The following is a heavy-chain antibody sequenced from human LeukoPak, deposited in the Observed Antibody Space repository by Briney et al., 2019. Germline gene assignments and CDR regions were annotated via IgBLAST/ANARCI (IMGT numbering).Heavy chain of an antibody. J-gene: IGHJ4*02. Sequence: GGSLRLSCAASGFTFNSYGMHWVRQAPGKGLEWVAFIRYDGTNTYYADSVKGRFTISRDNSKNTLYLQMNSLRAEDTAMYYCARQVSSWKYYFDYWGQGTLVTVSS. D-gene: IGHD6-13*01. V-gene: IGHV3-30*02. CDR3: ARQVSSWKYYFDY. CDR1: GFTFNSYG. CDR2: IRYDGTNT.